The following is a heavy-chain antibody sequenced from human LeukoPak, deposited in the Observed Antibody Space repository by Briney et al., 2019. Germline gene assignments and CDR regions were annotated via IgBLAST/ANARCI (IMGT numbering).Heavy chain of an antibody. CDR1: GYSFTSYW. J-gene: IGHJ3*02. V-gene: IGHV5-51*01. CDR2: IYPGDSDT. Sequence: GESLKISCKGSGYSFTSYWIGWVRQMPGKGLEWVGIIYPGDSDTRYSPSFQGQVTISADKSISTAYLQWSSLKASDTAMYYCASNKGELITTVTTYAFDIWGQGTMVTVSS. CDR3: ASNKGELITTVTTYAFDI. D-gene: IGHD4-17*01.